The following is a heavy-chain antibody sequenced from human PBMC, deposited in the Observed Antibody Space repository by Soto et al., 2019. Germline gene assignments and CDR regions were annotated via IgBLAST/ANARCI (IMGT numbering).Heavy chain of an antibody. V-gene: IGHV3-23*01. CDR3: AKESWWCSSTSCYIDY. CDR1: GFTFSNYA. CDR2: ISGSGGST. Sequence: GGSLRLSCAASGFTFSNYAMSWVRQAPGEGLEWVSAISGSGGSTYYADSVKGRFTISRDNSKNTLYLQMNSLRAEDTAVYYCAKESWWCSSTSCYIDYWGQGTLVTVSS. J-gene: IGHJ4*02. D-gene: IGHD2-2*01.